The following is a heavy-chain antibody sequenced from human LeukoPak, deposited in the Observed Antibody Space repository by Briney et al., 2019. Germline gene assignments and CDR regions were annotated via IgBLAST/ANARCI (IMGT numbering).Heavy chain of an antibody. CDR2: IYYSGNT. D-gene: IGHD3/OR15-3a*01. CDR3: ARQAGSGLFILP. Sequence: SETLSLTCTVSGVSISSSNSYWGWIRQPPGKGLEWIGSIYYSGNTYYNASLKSQVSISIDTSKNQFSLRLTSVTAADTAVYYRARQAGSGLFILPGGQGTLVTVSS. J-gene: IGHJ4*02. V-gene: IGHV4-39*01. CDR1: GVSISSSNSY.